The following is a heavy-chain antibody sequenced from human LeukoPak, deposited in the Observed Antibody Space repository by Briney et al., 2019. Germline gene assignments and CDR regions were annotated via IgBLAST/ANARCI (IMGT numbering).Heavy chain of an antibody. CDR3: ARDVLR. V-gene: IGHV4-31*03. J-gene: IGHJ4*02. Sequence: SQTLSLTCTVSGDSITSGGYYWSWIRQRPGKGLEWIEYIYKTGSTYYNPSLKSRVTMSVDTSRNQFSLKLNSVTAADTAVYYCARDVLRWGQGTLVTVSS. CDR1: GDSITSGGYY. CDR2: IYKTGST.